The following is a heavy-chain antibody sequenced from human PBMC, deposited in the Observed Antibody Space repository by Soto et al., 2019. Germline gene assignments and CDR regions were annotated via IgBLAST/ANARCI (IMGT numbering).Heavy chain of an antibody. Sequence: QVQLQESGPGVVKPSETLSLTCTVSGGSISSYYWSWIRQPAGKGLEWIGRIYTSGSTNYNPSLKSRVTMSVDTSKNQFSLKLSSVTAADTAVYYCARGGSWYEGYYYYGMDVWGQGTTVTVSS. V-gene: IGHV4-4*07. CDR3: ARGGSWYEGYYYYGMDV. D-gene: IGHD6-13*01. J-gene: IGHJ6*02. CDR1: GGSISSYY. CDR2: IYTSGST.